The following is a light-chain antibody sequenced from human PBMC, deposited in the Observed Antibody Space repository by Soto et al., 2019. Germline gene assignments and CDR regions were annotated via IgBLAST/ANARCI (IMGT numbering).Light chain of an antibody. Sequence: DIVMTQSPDSLAVSLGERATINCKSSQSVFSSSTNKNHLAWYQQKPGQPPKLLIYWASTREFGVPDRFSGSGSGTDFTLTISSLQAEDVAVYYCQHYHSNPITFGQGTRLEIK. CDR3: QHYHSNPIT. CDR1: QSVFSSSTNKNH. J-gene: IGKJ5*01. V-gene: IGKV4-1*01. CDR2: WAS.